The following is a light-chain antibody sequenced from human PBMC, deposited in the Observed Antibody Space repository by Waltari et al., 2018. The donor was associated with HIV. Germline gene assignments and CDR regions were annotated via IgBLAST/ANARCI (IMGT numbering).Light chain of an antibody. CDR2: EGS. CDR1: SSDVGSYNL. V-gene: IGLV2-23*01. CDR3: CSYAGSSTWV. Sequence: QSALTQPASVSGSPGQSITISRTGTSSDVGSYNLFPWYQQHPGKAPKLMIYEGSKRPSGVSNRFSGSKSGNTASLTISGLQAEDEADYYCCSYAGSSTWVFGGGTKLTVL. J-gene: IGLJ3*02.